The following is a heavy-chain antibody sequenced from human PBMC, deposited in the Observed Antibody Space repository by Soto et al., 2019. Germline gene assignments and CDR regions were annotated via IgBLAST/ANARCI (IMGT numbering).Heavy chain of an antibody. CDR2: IYYSGST. V-gene: IGHV4-39*01. Sequence: SETLSLTCTVSGGSISSSSYYWGWIRQPPGKGLEWIGSIYYSGSTYYNPSLKSRVTISVDTSKNQFCLKLSSVTAADTAVYYCARHPDIIPAAIHPVDYWGQGTLVTVSS. J-gene: IGHJ4*02. CDR3: ARHPDIIPAAIHPVDY. D-gene: IGHD2-2*01. CDR1: GGSISSSSYY.